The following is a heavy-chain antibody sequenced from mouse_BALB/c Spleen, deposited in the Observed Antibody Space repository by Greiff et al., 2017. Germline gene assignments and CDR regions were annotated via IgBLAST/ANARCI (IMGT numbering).Heavy chain of an antibody. J-gene: IGHJ2*01. CDR1: GFAFGSYA. Sequence: EVQVVESGGGLVKPGGSLNLSCAASGFAFGSYAISWVRRPPEKGLEWVAYISSGGGSTYYPDTVKGRFTISRDNAKNTLYLQMSSLKSEDTAMYYWARHYYGSSLYYFDYWGQGTTLTVSS. CDR2: ISSGGGST. CDR3: ARHYYGSSLYYFDY. V-gene: IGHV5-12-1*01. D-gene: IGHD1-1*01.